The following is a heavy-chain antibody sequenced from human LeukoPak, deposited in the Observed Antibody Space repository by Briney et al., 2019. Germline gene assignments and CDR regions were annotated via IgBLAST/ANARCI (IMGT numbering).Heavy chain of an antibody. J-gene: IGHJ4*02. V-gene: IGHV5-51*01. D-gene: IGHD4-17*01. Sequence: GESLKISCKGSGYSFTSYWIGWVRQMPGKGLEWMATIYPGDSDARYSPSFQGQVTISADKSISTAYLQWRSLKASDTAMYYCAIDYGDYGAYWGQGTLVTVSS. CDR1: GYSFTSYW. CDR2: IYPGDSDA. CDR3: AIDYGDYGAY.